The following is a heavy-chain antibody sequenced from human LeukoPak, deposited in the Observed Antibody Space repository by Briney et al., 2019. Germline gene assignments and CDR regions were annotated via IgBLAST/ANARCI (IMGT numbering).Heavy chain of an antibody. J-gene: IGHJ3*02. CDR2: INSDGSDI. Sequence: PGGSLRLSCAASEFTFSSFWMHSVRQAPGKGLVWVSRINSDGSDIRYADSVKGRFTISRDNAKNTLYLQMNSLRAEDTAVYYCARERRSSGWYDAFDMRGQGTMVTVSS. CDR3: ARERRSSGWYDAFDM. CDR1: EFTFSSFW. V-gene: IGHV3-74*01. D-gene: IGHD6-19*01.